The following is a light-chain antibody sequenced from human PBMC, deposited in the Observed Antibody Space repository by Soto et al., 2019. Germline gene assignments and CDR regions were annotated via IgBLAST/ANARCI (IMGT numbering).Light chain of an antibody. V-gene: IGKV4-1*01. CDR3: QQYNSYPLT. Sequence: DIVMTQSPDSLSVSLGERATINFNSSQIVLYSSNNKNYLAWYQQKPGQPPKLLIYWASTRESGVPDRFSGSGSGTDFTLTISSLQPDDFATYYCQQYNSYPLTFGGGTKVDIK. J-gene: IGKJ4*01. CDR1: QIVLYSSNNKNY. CDR2: WAS.